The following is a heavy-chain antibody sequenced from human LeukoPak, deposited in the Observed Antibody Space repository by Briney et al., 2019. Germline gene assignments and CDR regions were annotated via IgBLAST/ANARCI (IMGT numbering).Heavy chain of an antibody. V-gene: IGHV3-66*01. Sequence: PGGSLRLSCAASGFTVSSNYMSWVRQAPGKGLEWVSVIYSGGSTYYADSVKGRFTISRDKSKNTLYLQMNSLRAEDTAVYYCARAPTMVGPFDSWGQGTLVTVSS. CDR2: IYSGGST. CDR1: GFTVSSNY. J-gene: IGHJ4*02. D-gene: IGHD3-10*02. CDR3: ARAPTMVGPFDS.